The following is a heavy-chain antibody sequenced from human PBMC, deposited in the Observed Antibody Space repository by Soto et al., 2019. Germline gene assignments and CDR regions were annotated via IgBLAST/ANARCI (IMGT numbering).Heavy chain of an antibody. V-gene: IGHV5-10-1*01. D-gene: IGHD3-10*01. CDR1: EYSFRIYW. CDR2: VDPNDSFA. Sequence: GESLKISCQAFEYSFRIYWIIWVRQKPGAGLEWMGRVDPNDSFATYSPSFEGHVSISVDKSTNIVYLQWRSLRASDTATYYCARHQSGSGNSNFDFWGQGTQVTVSS. CDR3: ARHQSGSGNSNFDF. J-gene: IGHJ4*02.